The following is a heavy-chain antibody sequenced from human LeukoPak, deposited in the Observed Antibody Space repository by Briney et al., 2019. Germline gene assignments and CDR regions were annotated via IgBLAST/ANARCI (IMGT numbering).Heavy chain of an antibody. CDR1: GFTFSSYA. J-gene: IGHJ6*02. Sequence: GGSLRLSCAASGFTFSSYAMSWVRQAPGKGLEWVSAISGSGGSTYCADSVKGRCTISRDNSKNTLYLQMSSLRAEDTAVYYCARDPGSGYFLWGQGTTVTVSS. CDR2: ISGSGGST. D-gene: IGHD3-3*01. CDR3: ARDPGSGYFL. V-gene: IGHV3-23*01.